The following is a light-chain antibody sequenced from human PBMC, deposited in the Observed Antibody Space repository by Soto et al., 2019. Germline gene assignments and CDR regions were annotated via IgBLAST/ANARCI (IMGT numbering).Light chain of an antibody. CDR3: QQYNNWPRT. CDR1: QTVGSN. CDR2: GAS. V-gene: IGKV3-15*01. Sequence: EIVLTQSPDTLSVSPGERATLSCRASQTVGSNLAWYQQKPGQAPRLLIYGASTRATGIPARFSGSGSGTEFTLTINSLQSEDFAVYYCQQYNNWPRTFGQVTKVDIK. J-gene: IGKJ1*01.